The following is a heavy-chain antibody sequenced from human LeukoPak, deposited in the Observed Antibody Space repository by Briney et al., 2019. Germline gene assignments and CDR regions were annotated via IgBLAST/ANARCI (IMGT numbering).Heavy chain of an antibody. CDR3: AASPDYYDSSGYSYYFDY. V-gene: IGHV1-58*01. D-gene: IGHD3-22*01. J-gene: IGHJ4*02. CDR1: GFTFTSSA. CDR2: IVVGSGNT. Sequence: TSVEVSCEASGFTFTSSAVQWVRQARGQRLEWIGWIVVGSGNTNYAQKFQERVTITRDMSTSTAYMELSSLRSEDTAVYYCAASPDYYDSSGYSYYFDYWGQGTLVTVSS.